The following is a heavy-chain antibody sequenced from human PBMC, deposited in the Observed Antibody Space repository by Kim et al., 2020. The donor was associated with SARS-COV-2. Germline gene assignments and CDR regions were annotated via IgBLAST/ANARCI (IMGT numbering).Heavy chain of an antibody. CDR2: ISGRGDDT. Sequence: GGSLRLSCAASGFTFSRYAMSWVRQAPGKGLEWVSTISGRGDDTFYADSVKGHFTISRDNSVNTLYLQMNSLRADDTAVYYCETYTRSDFDYWGQGTLVTVSS. CDR1: GFTFSRYA. CDR3: ETYTRSDFDY. V-gene: IGHV3-23*01. D-gene: IGHD4-4*01. J-gene: IGHJ4*02.